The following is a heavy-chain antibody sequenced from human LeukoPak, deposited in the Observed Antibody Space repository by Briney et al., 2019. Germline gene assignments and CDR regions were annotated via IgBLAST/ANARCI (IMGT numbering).Heavy chain of an antibody. D-gene: IGHD5-24*01. CDR3: AKDDAWLQYNY. Sequence: PGRSLRLSCAASGFTFNSYSMHWVRQAPGKGLEWVSGISGSGDTTYYADSVKGRFTISRDNSKNTLYLQMNSLRVEDTAVFYCAKDDAWLQYNYWGQGTLVTVSS. V-gene: IGHV3-23*01. CDR2: ISGSGDTT. J-gene: IGHJ4*02. CDR1: GFTFNSYS.